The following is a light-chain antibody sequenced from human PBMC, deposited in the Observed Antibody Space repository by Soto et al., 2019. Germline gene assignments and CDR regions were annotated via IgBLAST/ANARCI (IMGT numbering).Light chain of an antibody. Sequence: QSVLTQPPSASGTPGQRVTISCSGSNSNIGSNTVNWYQQLPGTAPNLLIYYDNLRPSGVPDRISGSKSGNSASLAISGLQSDDEADYYCAAWDDSMNGLVFGTGTKLTVL. CDR2: YDN. J-gene: IGLJ1*01. CDR3: AAWDDSMNGLV. V-gene: IGLV1-44*01. CDR1: NSNIGSNT.